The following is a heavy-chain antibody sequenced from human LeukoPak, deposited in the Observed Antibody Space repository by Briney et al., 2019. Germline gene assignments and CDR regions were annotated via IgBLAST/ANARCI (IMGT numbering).Heavy chain of an antibody. D-gene: IGHD5-18*01. CDR3: AKGQPLIIQLNPGDDAFDI. CDR2: ISGSGGST. Sequence: PGGSLRLSCAASGFTFSSYAMSWVRQAPGKGLEWVSAISGSGGSTYYADSVKGRLTISRDNSKNTLYLQMNSLRAEDTAVYYCAKGQPLIIQLNPGDDAFDIWGQGTMVTVSS. CDR1: GFTFSSYA. J-gene: IGHJ3*02. V-gene: IGHV3-23*01.